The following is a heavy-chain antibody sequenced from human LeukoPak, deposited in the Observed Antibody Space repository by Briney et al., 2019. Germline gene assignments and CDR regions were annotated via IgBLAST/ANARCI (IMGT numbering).Heavy chain of an antibody. CDR1: GFSFDSYV. J-gene: IGHJ3*01. V-gene: IGHV3-30*15. CDR2: VSFDGTRK. D-gene: IGHD3-10*01. Sequence: PGGSLRLSCAASGFSFDSYVMHWVRQAPGKGLEWVAAVSFDGTRKYYADFVKGRFTISRDNSKNTEDLQMSSLRTEDTALYFCARAGLVSMHGFDVWGHGTMVIVSS. CDR3: ARAGLVSMHGFDV.